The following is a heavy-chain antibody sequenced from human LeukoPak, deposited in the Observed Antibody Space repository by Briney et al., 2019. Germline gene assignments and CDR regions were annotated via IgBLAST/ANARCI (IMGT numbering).Heavy chain of an antibody. D-gene: IGHD3-10*01. CDR2: IVVGSGNT. Sequence: SVKVSCKASGFTFTSSAMRWVRQARGQRLEWIGWIVVGSGNTNYAQKFQERVTITRDMSTSTAYMELSSLRSEDTAVYYCAAVSKFGPPQSGLRDYWGQGTLVTVSS. CDR1: GFTFTSSA. J-gene: IGHJ4*02. V-gene: IGHV1-58*02. CDR3: AAVSKFGPPQSGLRDY.